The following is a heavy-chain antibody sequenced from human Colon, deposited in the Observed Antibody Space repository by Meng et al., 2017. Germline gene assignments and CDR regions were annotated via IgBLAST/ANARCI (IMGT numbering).Heavy chain of an antibody. CDR1: GGSISSYKW. D-gene: IGHD6-19*01. Sequence: QLQLQESGPGLVEPSGTLSLTCAVSGGSISSYKWWSWVRQPPGKGLEWIGQIDLGGTPYYNPSLESRVIMSLDKSKNQLSLRLTSVAAADTAVYYCARHGGWHFDYWGQGALVTVSS. CDR3: ARHGGWHFDY. V-gene: IGHV4-4*02. CDR2: IDLGGTP. J-gene: IGHJ4*02.